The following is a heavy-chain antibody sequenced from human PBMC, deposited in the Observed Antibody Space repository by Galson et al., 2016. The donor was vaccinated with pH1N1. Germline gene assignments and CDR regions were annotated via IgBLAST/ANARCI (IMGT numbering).Heavy chain of an antibody. D-gene: IGHD2-21*02. CDR3: ARSPGYMVTALDN. V-gene: IGHV1-69*13. CDR1: GGTFSSFG. Sequence: SVKVSCKASGGTFSSFGISWVRQAPGQGLEWMGGIIGMFAKTNYAQKFQGRVTITADELTSTAYTELSSLTSKDTAVYYCARSPGYMVTALDNWGHGTLVTVSS. J-gene: IGHJ4*01. CDR2: IIGMFAKT.